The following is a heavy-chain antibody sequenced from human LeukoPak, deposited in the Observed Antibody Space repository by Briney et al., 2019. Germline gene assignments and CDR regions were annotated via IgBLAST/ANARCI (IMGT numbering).Heavy chain of an antibody. Sequence: GESLKISCKGSGYSFTNYWIGWVRPMPGKGLEWMGINYPGDSDTRYSPSFQGQVTISADKSISTAYLQWSSLKASDTAMYYCARTIAVAGIHPYYYMDVWGTGTTVTISS. J-gene: IGHJ6*03. V-gene: IGHV5-51*01. D-gene: IGHD6-13*01. CDR2: NYPGDSDT. CDR3: ARTIAVAGIHPYYYMDV. CDR1: GYSFTNYW.